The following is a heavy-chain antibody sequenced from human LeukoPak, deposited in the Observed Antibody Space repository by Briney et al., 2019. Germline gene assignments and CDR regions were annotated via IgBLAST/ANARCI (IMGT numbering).Heavy chain of an antibody. Sequence: ASVKVSCKASGGTFSSYAISWVRQAPGQGLEWMGGIIPIFGTANYAQKFQGRVTITADKSTSTAYMELSSLRSEDTAVYYCARPHGSGNNWFDPWGQGTLVTVSS. CDR2: IIPIFGTA. D-gene: IGHD3-10*01. CDR1: GGTFSSYA. V-gene: IGHV1-69*06. J-gene: IGHJ5*02. CDR3: ARPHGSGNNWFDP.